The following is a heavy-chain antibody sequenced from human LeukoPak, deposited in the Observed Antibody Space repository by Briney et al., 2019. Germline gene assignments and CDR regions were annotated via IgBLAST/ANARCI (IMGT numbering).Heavy chain of an antibody. D-gene: IGHD2-2*02. V-gene: IGHV4-59*01. CDR2: IYYSGST. CDR1: GDSISGYY. J-gene: IGHJ3*02. Sequence: PSETLSLTCTVSGDSISGYYWTWIRQPPGKGLEWIGYIYYSGSTNYNPSLKSRVTISVDTSKNQFSLNLSSVTAADTAVYYCARFPDIVVVPAAILVYAFDIWGQGTMVTVSS. CDR3: ARFPDIVVVPAAILVYAFDI.